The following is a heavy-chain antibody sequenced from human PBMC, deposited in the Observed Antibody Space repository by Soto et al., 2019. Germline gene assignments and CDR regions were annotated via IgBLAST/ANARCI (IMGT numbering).Heavy chain of an antibody. D-gene: IGHD6-6*01. Sequence: SETLSLTCTVSGGSISSRSYYWGWIRQPPGKGLEWIGSIYYSGSTYYNPSLKSRVTISVDTSKNQFSLKLSSVTAADTAVYYCAAYSSSSNRLDYWGQGTLVTVSS. CDR3: AAYSSSSNRLDY. J-gene: IGHJ4*02. V-gene: IGHV4-39*01. CDR2: IYYSGST. CDR1: GGSISSRSYY.